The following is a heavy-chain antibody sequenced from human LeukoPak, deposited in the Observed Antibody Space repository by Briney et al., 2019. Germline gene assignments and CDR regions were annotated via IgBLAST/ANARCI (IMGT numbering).Heavy chain of an antibody. J-gene: IGHJ4*02. CDR2: IIPIFGTA. V-gene: IGHV1-69*13. Sequence: ASVKVSCKASGGTFSSYAISWVRQAPGQGLEWMGGIIPIFGTASYAQKFQGRVTITADESTSTAYMELSSLRSEDTAVYYCARDDRGTYYYDSSGYYGFSPEFDYWGQGTLVTVSS. CDR1: GGTFSSYA. CDR3: ARDDRGTYYYDSSGYYGFSPEFDY. D-gene: IGHD3-22*01.